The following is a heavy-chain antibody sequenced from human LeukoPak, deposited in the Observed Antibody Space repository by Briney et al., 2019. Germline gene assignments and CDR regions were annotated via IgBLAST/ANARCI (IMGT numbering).Heavy chain of an antibody. J-gene: IGHJ4*02. V-gene: IGHV4-59*01. CDR2: IYYSEST. D-gene: IGHD6-19*01. CDR3: AREAVARRSLFDY. CDR1: GGSISGYY. Sequence: PSETLSLTCTVSGGSISGYYWSWIRQPPGKGLEWIGYIYYSESTNYNPSLKSRVTMSVDTSKNQFSLKLSSVTAADTAVYYCAREAVARRSLFDYWGQGTLVTVSS.